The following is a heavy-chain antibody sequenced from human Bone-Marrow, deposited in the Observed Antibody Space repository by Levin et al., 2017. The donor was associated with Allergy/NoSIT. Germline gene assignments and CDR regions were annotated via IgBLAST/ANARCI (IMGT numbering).Heavy chain of an antibody. J-gene: IGHJ4*02. CDR2: ISSYTGNT. V-gene: IGHV1-18*01. Sequence: GASVKVSCKASGYTFTNYGISWVRQAPGQGLEWMGWISSYTGNTKSAAKLQDRVTMTTDTSTSTAYMELRSLRSDDTAVYYCARESARDFGDYVDFWGQGTLVTVSS. CDR1: GYTFTNYG. D-gene: IGHD4-17*01. CDR3: ARESARDFGDYVDF.